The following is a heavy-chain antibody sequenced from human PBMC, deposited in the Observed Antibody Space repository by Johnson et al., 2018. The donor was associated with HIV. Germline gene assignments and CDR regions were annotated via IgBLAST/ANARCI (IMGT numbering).Heavy chain of an antibody. D-gene: IGHD3-9*01. CDR3: AKGLRYFDWLGANDACDI. CDR1: GLIVSSSY. Sequence: VQLVESGGGLIQPGGSLRLSCAASGLIVSSSYMTWVRQGPGKGLEWVSVIYSGGSTYYADSVKGRFTISRDNSKNTRYLQMNSLGAEDTAVYYCAKGLRYFDWLGANDACDIWGQGTMVTVSS. V-gene: IGHV3-66*03. CDR2: IYSGGST. J-gene: IGHJ3*02.